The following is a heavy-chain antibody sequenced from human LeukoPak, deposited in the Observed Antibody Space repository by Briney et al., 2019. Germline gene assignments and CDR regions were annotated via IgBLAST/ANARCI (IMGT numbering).Heavy chain of an antibody. CDR1: GFTFNKFY. J-gene: IGHJ4*02. D-gene: IGHD4-23*01. Sequence: GGSLRLSCEASGFTFNKFYMSWVRRAPGKGLEWISSISPTAFYTFYLDSVKGRFTISRDNVKNSLYLEMSNLRVEDTAVYYCARDPSYGGHSDDIWGQGTLVTVSS. V-gene: IGHV3-11*01. CDR3: ARDPSYGGHSDDI. CDR2: ISPTAFYT.